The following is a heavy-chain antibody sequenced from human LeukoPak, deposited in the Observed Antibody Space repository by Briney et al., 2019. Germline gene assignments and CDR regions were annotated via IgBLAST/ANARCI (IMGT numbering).Heavy chain of an antibody. V-gene: IGHV3-30*02. CDR1: GFTFSSYG. J-gene: IGHJ3*01. D-gene: IGHD6-13*01. CDR3: ARAGSRIAAPGS. Sequence: GGSLRLSCAASGFTFSSYGMHWVRQAPGKGLEWVAFIRYDGSNKYYADSVKGRFTISRDNAKNSLYLQMNSLRAEDTAVYYCARAGSRIAAPGSWGQGTMVTVSS. CDR2: IRYDGSNK.